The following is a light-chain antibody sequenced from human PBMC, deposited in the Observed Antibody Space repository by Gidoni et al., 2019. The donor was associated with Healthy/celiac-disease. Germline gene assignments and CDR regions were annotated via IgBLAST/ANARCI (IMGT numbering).Light chain of an antibody. CDR3: QQYNNWHWT. CDR2: GAS. V-gene: IGKV3-15*01. J-gene: IGKJ1*01. Sequence: EIVMTQSPATLSVSPGERATLSCRASQSVSSNLAWYQQKPGQAPRLLIYGASTRATGIPARFSGSGSGTEFTLTISSLQSEDFAVYYCQQYNNWHWTFGQGTKVEIQ. CDR1: QSVSSN.